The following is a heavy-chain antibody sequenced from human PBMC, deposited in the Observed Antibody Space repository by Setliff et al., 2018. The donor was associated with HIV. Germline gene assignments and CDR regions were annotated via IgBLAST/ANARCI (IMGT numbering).Heavy chain of an antibody. D-gene: IGHD1-26*01. V-gene: IGHV4-4*07. CDR1: GDSIGYYY. CDR3: ARDPNTGRYYLDF. J-gene: IGHJ4*02. CDR2: INTSGST. Sequence: SETLSLTCTVSGDSIGYYYWSWIRQPAGRGLEWIGHINTSGSTKYNPSLKSRLTMSVDSSGNQFSLTLTSVTAADTAVYYCARDPNTGRYYLDFWGPGALVTVSS.